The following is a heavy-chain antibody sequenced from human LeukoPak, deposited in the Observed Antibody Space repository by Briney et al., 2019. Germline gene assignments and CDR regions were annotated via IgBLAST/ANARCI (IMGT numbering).Heavy chain of an antibody. CDR3: ARSIAARTLAFDI. Sequence: GRSLRRYCAASGFTFSSYAMHWVRQAPGKGLEWVAVISYDGSNKYYADSVKGRFTISRDNSKNTLYLQMNSLRAEDTAVYCCARSIAARTLAFDIWGQGTMVTVSS. D-gene: IGHD6-6*01. CDR1: GFTFSSYA. V-gene: IGHV3-30-3*01. J-gene: IGHJ3*02. CDR2: ISYDGSNK.